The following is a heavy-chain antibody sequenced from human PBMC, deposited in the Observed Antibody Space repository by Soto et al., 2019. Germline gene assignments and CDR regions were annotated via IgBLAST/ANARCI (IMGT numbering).Heavy chain of an antibody. D-gene: IGHD3-22*01. V-gene: IGHV1-69*12. CDR1: GTTFSNFA. J-gene: IGHJ4*02. CDR2: IILPFGTP. CDR3: VRGPDYEGYFDY. Sequence: QVRLVQSGAEVKKTGSSVKVSCEASGTTFSNFAIDWVRQAPGQGLEWMGGIILPFGTPNYAQKFQGRVTISAGESMTTAYMGLRGLRSEDTAVYYCVRGPDYEGYFDYWGQGTLVTVSS.